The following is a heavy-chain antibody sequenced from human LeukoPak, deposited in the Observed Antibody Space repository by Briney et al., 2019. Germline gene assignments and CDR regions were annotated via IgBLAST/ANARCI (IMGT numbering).Heavy chain of an antibody. V-gene: IGHV3-30*02. Sequence: PGGSLRLSCAASGFTFSSYGMHWVRQAPGKGLEWVAFIRYDGSNKYYADSVKGRFTISRDNSKNTLYLQMNSLRAEDTAVYYCAKKGGYSYGDPFDYWGQGTLVTVSS. J-gene: IGHJ4*02. D-gene: IGHD5-18*01. CDR2: IRYDGSNK. CDR1: GFTFSSYG. CDR3: AKKGGYSYGDPFDY.